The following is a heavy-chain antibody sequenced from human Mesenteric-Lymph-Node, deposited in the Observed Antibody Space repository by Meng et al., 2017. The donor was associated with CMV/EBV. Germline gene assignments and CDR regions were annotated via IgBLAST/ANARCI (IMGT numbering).Heavy chain of an antibody. J-gene: IGHJ4*02. CDR1: GFTFSSYG. Sequence: GESLKISCAASGFTFSSYGMHWVRQAPGKGLEWVAFIRYDGSNKYYADSVKSRFTISRDNSKNTLYLQMNSLRAEDTAVYYCAKARSRDYFDYWGQGTLVTVSS. CDR2: IRYDGSNK. V-gene: IGHV3-30*02. CDR3: AKARSRDYFDY. D-gene: IGHD1-14*01.